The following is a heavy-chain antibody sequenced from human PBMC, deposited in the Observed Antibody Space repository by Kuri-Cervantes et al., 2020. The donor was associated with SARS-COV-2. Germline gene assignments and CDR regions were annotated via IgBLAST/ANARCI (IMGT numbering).Heavy chain of an antibody. CDR1: GFGFSHFA. CDR3: ARDLAAVAGGGWFDP. CDR2: IYSGGST. J-gene: IGHJ5*02. D-gene: IGHD6-19*01. V-gene: IGHV3-NL1*01. Sequence: GESLKISCAASGFGFSHFAIHWVRQAPGKGLEWVSVIYSGGSTYYADSVKGRFTISRDNSKNTLYLQMNSLRAEDTAVYYCARDLAAVAGGGWFDPWGQGTLVTVSS.